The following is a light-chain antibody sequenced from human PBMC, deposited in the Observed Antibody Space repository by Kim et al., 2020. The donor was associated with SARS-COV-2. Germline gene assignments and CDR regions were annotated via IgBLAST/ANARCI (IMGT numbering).Light chain of an antibody. CDR1: QSVSSCY. V-gene: IGKV3-20*01. CDR3: QQYGSSPRSYT. CDR2: GAS. Sequence: PGERATPTCRASQSVSSCYLAWYQQKPGQAPRLLIYGASSRATGIPDRFSGSGSGTDFTLTISRLEPEDFAVYYCQQYGSSPRSYTFGQGTKLEIK. J-gene: IGKJ2*01.